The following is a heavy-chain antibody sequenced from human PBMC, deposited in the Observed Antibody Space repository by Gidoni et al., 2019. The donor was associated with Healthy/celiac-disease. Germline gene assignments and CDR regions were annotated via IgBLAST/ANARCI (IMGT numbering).Heavy chain of an antibody. D-gene: IGHD1-1*01. CDR2: IWYDGSNK. Sequence: QVQLVESGGGVVQPGRSLRLSCAASGFTFSSYGMHWVRQAPGKGLEWVAVIWYDGSNKYYADSVKGRFTISRDNSKNTLYLQMNSLRAEDTAVYYCARDSRLERRFDYWGQGTLVTVSS. CDR1: GFTFSSYG. J-gene: IGHJ4*02. V-gene: IGHV3-33*01. CDR3: ARDSRLERRFDY.